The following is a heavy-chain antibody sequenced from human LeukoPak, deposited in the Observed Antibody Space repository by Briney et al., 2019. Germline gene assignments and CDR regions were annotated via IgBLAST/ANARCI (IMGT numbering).Heavy chain of an antibody. CDR3: GAMIRGTFDY. D-gene: IGHD3-10*01. CDR1: GGSISTANYY. V-gene: IGHV4-39*01. J-gene: IGHJ4*02. CDR2: IYYSGST. Sequence: PSETLSLTCTVSGGSISTANYYWGWVRQPPGKGLEWIGNIYYSGSTYYNMSLNSRVTISVDTSKNHFSLQLRSLTAADAAVYYCGAMIRGTFDYWGQGTLVTVSS.